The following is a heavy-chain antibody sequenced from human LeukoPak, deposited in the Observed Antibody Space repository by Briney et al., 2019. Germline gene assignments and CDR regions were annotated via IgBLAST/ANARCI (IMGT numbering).Heavy chain of an antibody. J-gene: IGHJ4*02. CDR2: VNPNSGGT. CDR1: GYTFTGYY. D-gene: IGHD2-2*01. CDR3: ARDQLVPAAGGGLDY. V-gene: IGHV1-2*02. Sequence: ASVKVSCKASGYTFTGYYMHWVRQAPGQGLEWMGWVNPNSGGTNYAQKFQGRVTMTRDTSISTAYMELSRLRSDDTAVYYCARDQLVPAAGGGLDYWGQGTLVTVSS.